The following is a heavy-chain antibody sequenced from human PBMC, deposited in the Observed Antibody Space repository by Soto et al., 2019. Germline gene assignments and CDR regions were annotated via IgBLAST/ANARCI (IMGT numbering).Heavy chain of an antibody. D-gene: IGHD3-3*02. V-gene: IGHV4-34*01. Sequence: QVQLQQWDAGLLKPSETLSLTCAVYGGSLTGYYWTWIRQTPGKGLEWIGGINYRGSSYYNPSLESRISMAVDTSKNQFSLKLRSGTAADTAVYFCVRGQPHRITIFEVVIRSYDYGMDVWGQGTTVTVSS. J-gene: IGHJ6*02. CDR3: VRGQPHRITIFEVVIRSYDYGMDV. CDR2: INYRGSS. CDR1: GGSLTGYY.